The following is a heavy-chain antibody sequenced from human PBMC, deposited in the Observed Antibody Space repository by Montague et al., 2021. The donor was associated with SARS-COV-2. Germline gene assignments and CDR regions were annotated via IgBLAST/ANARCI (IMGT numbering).Heavy chain of an antibody. D-gene: IGHD3-22*01. CDR1: GGSISSGTYY. CDR3: ASEVEIGWLSYFGN. V-gene: IGHV4-61*02. Sequence: TLSLTCTVSGGSISSGTYYWSWVRQPAGEGLEWIGRADTSGITTYNPSLGSRITISIDTSANQFSLNLRSVTAADTAVYFCASEVEIGWLSYFGNWGQGTLVAVSS. J-gene: IGHJ4*02. CDR2: ADTSGIT.